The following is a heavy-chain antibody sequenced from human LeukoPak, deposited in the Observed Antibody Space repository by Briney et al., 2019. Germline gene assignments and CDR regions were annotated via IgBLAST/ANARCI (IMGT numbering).Heavy chain of an antibody. CDR3: ARTNHYDFWSGYPQERMDV. D-gene: IGHD3-3*01. Sequence: SETLSLTCAVYGGSFSGYYWSWIRQPPGKGLEWIGEINHSGSANYNPSLKSRVTISVDTSKNQFSLKLSSVTAADTAVYYCARTNHYDFWSGYPQERMDVWGKGTTVTVSS. CDR2: INHSGSA. J-gene: IGHJ6*03. V-gene: IGHV4-34*01. CDR1: GGSFSGYY.